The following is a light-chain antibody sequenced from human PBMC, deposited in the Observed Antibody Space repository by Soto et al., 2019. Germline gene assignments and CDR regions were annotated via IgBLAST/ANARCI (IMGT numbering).Light chain of an antibody. CDR2: DAS. V-gene: IGKV3-15*01. J-gene: IGKJ1*01. CDR1: QSVSNN. CDR3: QQYNNWPPWT. Sequence: ILMTQSPATVSVSPGERATLSCRASQSVSNNLAWYQQKPGQAPRLLIYDASTRAPGIPARFSGSGSGTEFTLTISGLQSEDFAVYYCQQYNNWPPWTFGQGTKVEIK.